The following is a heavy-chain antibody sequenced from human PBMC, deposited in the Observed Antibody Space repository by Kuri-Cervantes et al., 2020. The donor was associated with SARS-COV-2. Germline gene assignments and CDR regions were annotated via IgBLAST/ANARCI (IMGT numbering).Heavy chain of an antibody. CDR3: ARPKLTGEGDAFDI. CDR1: GGSISSSSYY. V-gene: IGHV4-39*01. CDR2: IYYSGST. Sequence: PETLSLTCTVSGGSISSSSYYWGWIRQPPGKGLEWIGSIYYSGSTYYNPSLKSRVTISVDTSKNQFSLKLSSVTAADTAVYYCARPKLTGEGDAFDIWGQGTMVTVSS. D-gene: IGHD7-27*01. J-gene: IGHJ3*02.